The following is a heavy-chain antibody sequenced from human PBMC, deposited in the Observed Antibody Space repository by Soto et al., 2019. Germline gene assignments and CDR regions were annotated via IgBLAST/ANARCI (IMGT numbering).Heavy chain of an antibody. CDR3: ARIVGATINFAGYFDY. CDR2: INHSGST. CDR1: GGSFSVYY. D-gene: IGHD1-26*01. J-gene: IGHJ4*02. Sequence: SDTLSLTCAVYGGSFSVYYWSWIRQRPGKGLEWIGEINHSGSTNYNPSLKSRVTISVDTSKNQFSLKLSSVTAADTAVYYCARIVGATINFAGYFDYWGQGTLVTVSS. V-gene: IGHV4-34*01.